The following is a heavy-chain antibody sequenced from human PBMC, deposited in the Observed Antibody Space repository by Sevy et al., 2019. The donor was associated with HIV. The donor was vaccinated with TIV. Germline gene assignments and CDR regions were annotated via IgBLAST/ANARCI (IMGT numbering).Heavy chain of an antibody. CDR3: AREGNYYDGSGYYYPYYFDY. Sequence: GGSLRLSCAASGFTFSTYWMSWVRQAPGKGLEWVANIKQDGSEKYYVDSVKDRFTISRDNAKNSLYLQMNSLRAEDTAVYYCAREGNYYDGSGYYYPYYFDYWGQGTLVTVSS. J-gene: IGHJ4*02. CDR2: IKQDGSEK. CDR1: GFTFSTYW. V-gene: IGHV3-7*01. D-gene: IGHD3-22*01.